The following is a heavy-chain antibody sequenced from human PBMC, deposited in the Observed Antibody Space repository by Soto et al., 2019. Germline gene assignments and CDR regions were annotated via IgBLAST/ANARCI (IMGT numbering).Heavy chain of an antibody. D-gene: IGHD3-3*01. CDR3: ARGGLRFLESHGMDV. J-gene: IGHJ6*02. Sequence: QVQLVQSGAEVKKPGSSVKVSCKASGGTFSSYAISWVRQAPGQGLEWMGGIIPIFGTPNYAQKFQGRVTMTGAVATSTAYMALSSLRSEDTAVYYCARGGLRFLESHGMDVWGQGTTVTVSS. CDR2: IIPIFGTP. CDR1: GGTFSSYA. V-gene: IGHV1-69*12.